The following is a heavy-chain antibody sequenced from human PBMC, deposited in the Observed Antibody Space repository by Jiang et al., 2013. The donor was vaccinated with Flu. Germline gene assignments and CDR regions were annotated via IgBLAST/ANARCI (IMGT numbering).Heavy chain of an antibody. D-gene: IGHD3-22*01. Sequence: YWSWIRQPPGKGLEWIGYIYYSGSTNYNPSLKSRVTISVDTSKNQFSLKLSSVTAADTAVYYCATHYDSSGYYHTHDAFDIWGQGTMVTVSS. V-gene: IGHV4-59*01. J-gene: IGHJ3*02. CDR3: ATHYDSSGYYHTHDAFDI. CDR2: IYYSGST. CDR1: Y.